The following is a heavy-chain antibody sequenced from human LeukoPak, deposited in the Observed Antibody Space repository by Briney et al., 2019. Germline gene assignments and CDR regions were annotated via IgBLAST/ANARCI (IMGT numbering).Heavy chain of an antibody. D-gene: IGHD1-26*01. CDR3: AKGNSGSYSRDWFDP. V-gene: IGHV3-9*01. CDR2: ISWNSGSI. J-gene: IGHJ5*02. CDR1: GFTFDDYA. Sequence: PGRSLRLSCAASGFTFDDYAMHWVRQAPGKGLEWVSGISWNSGSIGYADSVKGRFTISRDNAKNSLYLQMNSLRAEDTALYYCAKGNSGSYSRDWFDPWGQGTLVTVSS.